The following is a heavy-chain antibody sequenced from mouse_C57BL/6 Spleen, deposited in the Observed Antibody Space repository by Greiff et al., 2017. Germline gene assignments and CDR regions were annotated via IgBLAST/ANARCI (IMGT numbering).Heavy chain of an antibody. D-gene: IGHD3-1*01. CDR3: AREGYGGNFDY. CDR1: GFTFSSYA. J-gene: IGHJ2*01. CDR2: ISDGGSYT. V-gene: IGHV5-4*01. Sequence: EVMLVESGGGLVKPGGSLKLSCAASGFTFSSYAMSWVRQTPEKRLEWVATISDGGSYTYYPDNVKGRFTISRDNAKNNLYLQMSHLKSEDTAMYYCAREGYGGNFDYWGQGTTLTVSS.